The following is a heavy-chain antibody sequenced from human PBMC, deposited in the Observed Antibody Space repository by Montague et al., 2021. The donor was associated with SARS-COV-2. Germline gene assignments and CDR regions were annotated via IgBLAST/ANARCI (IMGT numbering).Heavy chain of an antibody. CDR1: GFTFSSYA. CDR3: ARGRGGSYFTCFDY. V-gene: IGHV3-30*04. CDR2: ISYDGSNK. D-gene: IGHD1-26*01. Sequence: SLRLSCAASGFTFSSYAMHWVRQAPGKGLEWVAVISYDGSNKYYADSVKGRFTISRDNSKNTLYLQMNSLRAEDTAVYYRARGRGGSYFTCFDYWGQGTLVTVSS. J-gene: IGHJ4*02.